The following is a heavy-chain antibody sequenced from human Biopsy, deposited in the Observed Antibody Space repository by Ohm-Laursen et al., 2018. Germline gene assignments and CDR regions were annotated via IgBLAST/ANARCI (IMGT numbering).Heavy chain of an antibody. CDR3: ARDRMTDVFGGPTRTDVFDS. CDR2: INPNSGAT. J-gene: IGHJ4*02. Sequence: SSVKVSCKASGYTFTDYYIHWVRQSPGQGLEWMGWINPNSGATNSAQKFRDRVTLTRDTSISAVYIDLRRLKSDDAAIYYCARDRMTDVFGGPTRTDVFDSWGQGTPVTVSS. CDR1: GYTFTDYY. D-gene: IGHD3-10*01. V-gene: IGHV1-2*02.